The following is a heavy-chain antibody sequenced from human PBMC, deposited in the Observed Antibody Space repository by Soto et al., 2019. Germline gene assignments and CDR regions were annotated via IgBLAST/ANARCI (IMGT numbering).Heavy chain of an antibody. D-gene: IGHD3-22*01. CDR3: ARPNKYDTTGYKYDW. CDR2: INPNSDGT. V-gene: IGHV1-2*02. CDR1: GYTFTDYY. Sequence: ASVKVSCKASGYTFTDYYMHWVRQAPGQGLEWMGWINPNSDGTNYAQKFQGRVTMTRDTSISTAYMELSRLTSDDPAVYYCARPNKYDTTGYKYDWWGQGTLVTVSS. J-gene: IGHJ4*02.